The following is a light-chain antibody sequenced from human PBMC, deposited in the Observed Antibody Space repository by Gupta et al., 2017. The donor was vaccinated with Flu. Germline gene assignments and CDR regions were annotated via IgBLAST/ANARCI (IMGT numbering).Light chain of an antibody. J-gene: IGKJ2*01. CDR3: QQYQTYPYT. V-gene: IGKV1-5*03. Sequence: PSTLSAFVGDRVTITCRASQSISSWLAWYQQKPGKAPKVLIYKASSLESGVPSRFSGSGSGTEFTLTISSLQPDDFATYYCQQYQTYPYTFGQGTKLEMK. CDR2: KAS. CDR1: QSISSW.